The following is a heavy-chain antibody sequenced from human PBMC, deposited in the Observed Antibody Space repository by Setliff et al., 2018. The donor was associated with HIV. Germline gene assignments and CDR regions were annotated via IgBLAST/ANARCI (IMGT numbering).Heavy chain of an antibody. CDR1: GYSFTTYW. CDR2: IYPGDSDT. D-gene: IGHD5-18*01. CDR3: ARLLMPRGFSYGSYYHYGMDV. J-gene: IGHJ6*02. Sequence: GESLKISCKGSGYSFTTYWIGWVRQMPGKGLEWMGMIYPGDSDTRYSPSFQGQVTISADKSISTAYLQWSSLKASDTAMYYCARLLMPRGFSYGSYYHYGMDVWGQGTAVTVSS. V-gene: IGHV5-51*01.